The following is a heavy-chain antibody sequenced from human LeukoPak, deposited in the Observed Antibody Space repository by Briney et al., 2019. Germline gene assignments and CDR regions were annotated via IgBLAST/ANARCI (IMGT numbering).Heavy chain of an antibody. D-gene: IGHD3-10*01. CDR3: ARGSYFYGSGSFMGSDY. V-gene: IGHV1-3*01. CDR2: INAGNGNT. J-gene: IGHJ4*02. CDR1: GYTFTNYA. Sequence: GASVKVSCTASGYTFTNYAVHWVRQAPGQRLEWMGWINAGNGNTEYSRNFQDRVTITRDTSATTAYMELSSLRSEDTAVYYCARGSYFYGSGSFMGSDYWGQGTLVTVSS.